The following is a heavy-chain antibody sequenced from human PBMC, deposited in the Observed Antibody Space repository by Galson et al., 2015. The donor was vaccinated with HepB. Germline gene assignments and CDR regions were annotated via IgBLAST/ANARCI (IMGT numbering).Heavy chain of an antibody. CDR3: AKEDDTMISYYFDY. J-gene: IGHJ4*02. CDR2: IKQDGSEK. CDR1: GFTFSSYW. V-gene: IGHV3-7*03. D-gene: IGHD3-22*01. Sequence: SLRLSCAASGFTFSSYWMSWVRQAPGKGLEWVANIKQDGSEKYYVDSVKGRFTISRDNAKNSLYLQMNSLRAEDTAVYYCAKEDDTMISYYFDYWGQGTLVTVSS.